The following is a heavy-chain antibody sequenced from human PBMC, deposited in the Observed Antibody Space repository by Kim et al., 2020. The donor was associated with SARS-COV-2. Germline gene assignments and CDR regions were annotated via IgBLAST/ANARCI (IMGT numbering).Heavy chain of an antibody. CDR1: GFTFSSYA. J-gene: IGHJ4*02. CDR2: INNSGGSA. Sequence: GGSLRLSCAASGFTFSSYAMSWVRQAPGKGLECVSGINNSGGSANYIDSVKGRFTISRDNSKNFLYLQMDSLRTEDTAVYFGAKTMQFDSWGQGTLVTVSS. CDR3: AKTMQFDS. V-gene: IGHV3-23*01.